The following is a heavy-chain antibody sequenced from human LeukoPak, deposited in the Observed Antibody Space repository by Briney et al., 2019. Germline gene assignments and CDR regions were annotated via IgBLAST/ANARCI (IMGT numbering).Heavy chain of an antibody. J-gene: IGHJ4*02. CDR3: ARARGSPPYYFDY. CDR1: GFTFGTFG. D-gene: IGHD6-25*01. V-gene: IGHV3-30*03. Sequence: GGSLRLSCAASGFTFGTFGMHWVRQAPGKGLEWVAFISYDGSSEYDADSVKGRFTISRDNSENTVYLQMNSLRADDTAVYYCARARGSPPYYFDYWGQGTLVTVSS. CDR2: ISYDGSSE.